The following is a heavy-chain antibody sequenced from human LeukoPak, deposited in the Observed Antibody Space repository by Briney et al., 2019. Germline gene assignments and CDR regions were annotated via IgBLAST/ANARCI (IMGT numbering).Heavy chain of an antibody. D-gene: IGHD4-17*01. CDR2: IKRIIDGGTT. Sequence: PGGSLRLSCAASGFTFSNTWMNWVRQAAGKGLECVGRIKRIIDGGTTDYAAPVKGRFTVSRDDSINTLYLQMSSLKTEDTAVYYCAAQGGSGDLRYWGQGTLVTVSS. V-gene: IGHV3-15*01. J-gene: IGHJ4*02. CDR1: GFTFSNTW. CDR3: AAQGGSGDLRY.